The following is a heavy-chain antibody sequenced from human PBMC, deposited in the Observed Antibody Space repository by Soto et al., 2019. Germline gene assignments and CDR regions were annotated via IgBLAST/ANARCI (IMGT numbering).Heavy chain of an antibody. J-gene: IGHJ6*02. CDR2: IIPIFGTA. D-gene: IGHD1-26*01. CDR3: ARAKVVGATTPYYGMDV. V-gene: IGHV1-69*01. Sequence: QVQLVQSGAEVKKPGSSVKVSCKASGGTFSSYAISWVRQAPGQGLEWMGGIIPIFGTANYAQKFQGRVTITADESTSTGYMELSRLRSEDTAVYYCARAKVVGATTPYYGMDVWGQGTTVTVSS. CDR1: GGTFSSYA.